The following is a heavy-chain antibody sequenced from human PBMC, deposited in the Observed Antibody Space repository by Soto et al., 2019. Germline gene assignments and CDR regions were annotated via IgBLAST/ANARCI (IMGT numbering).Heavy chain of an antibody. J-gene: IGHJ5*02. CDR3: ARGKKISAIVVVPAAPTPEFEP. D-gene: IGHD2-2*01. CDR1: GDTFTGYY. Sequence: GASVKVSCKASGDTFTGYYMHWVRQAPGQGLEWMGWINPNSGGTNYAQKFQGWVTMTRDTSISTAYMELSRLRSDDTAVYYCARGKKISAIVVVPAAPTPEFEPWGQGTLVTVSS. CDR2: INPNSGGT. V-gene: IGHV1-2*04.